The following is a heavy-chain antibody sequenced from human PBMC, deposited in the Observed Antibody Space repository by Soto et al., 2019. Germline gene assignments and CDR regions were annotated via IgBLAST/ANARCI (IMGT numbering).Heavy chain of an antibody. J-gene: IGHJ4*02. Sequence: PGGSLRLSCAASGFTFSDHYMSWIRQVPGKGLEWVSYISSSTFYTNYADSVKGRFTISRDNAKKSLYLQMNSLRAEDTAVYYCATDDSSVLEYFDYWGQGTLVTVSS. D-gene: IGHD3-22*01. CDR2: ISSSTFYT. CDR1: GFTFSDHY. V-gene: IGHV3-11*06. CDR3: ATDDSSVLEYFDY.